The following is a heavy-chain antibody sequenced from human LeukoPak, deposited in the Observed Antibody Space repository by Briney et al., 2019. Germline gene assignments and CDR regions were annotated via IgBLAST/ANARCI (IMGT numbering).Heavy chain of an antibody. CDR2: IYYSGST. D-gene: IGHD3-22*01. CDR1: GGSISSYY. CDR3: AREDSSGYSDV. V-gene: IGHV4-39*07. Sequence: SETLSLTCTVSGGSISSYYWGWIRQPPGKGLEWIGSIYYSGSTYYNPSLKSRVTISVDTSKNQFSLKLSSVTAADTAVYYCAREDSSGYSDVWGQGTTVTVSS. J-gene: IGHJ6*02.